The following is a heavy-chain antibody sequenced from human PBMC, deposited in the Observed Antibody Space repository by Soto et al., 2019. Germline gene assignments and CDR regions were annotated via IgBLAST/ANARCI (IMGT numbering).Heavy chain of an antibody. CDR1: GFTFSSYA. CDR3: ARDRDFTGIQLWFWHMDQFDY. V-gene: IGHV3-30-3*01. Sequence: GGSLRLSCAASGFTFSSYAMHWVRQAPGKGLEWVAVISYDGSNKYYADSVKGRFTISRDNSKNTLYRQMNSLRAEDTAVYYCARDRDFTGIQLWFWHMDQFDYWGQGTLVTVSS. D-gene: IGHD5-18*01. CDR2: ISYDGSNK. J-gene: IGHJ4*02.